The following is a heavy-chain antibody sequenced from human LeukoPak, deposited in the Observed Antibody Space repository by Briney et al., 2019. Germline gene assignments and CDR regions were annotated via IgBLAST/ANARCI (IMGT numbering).Heavy chain of an antibody. CDR2: IYPGDSDT. CDR1: GYIFSSYW. Sequence: PGESLRISCKGSGYIFSSYWIGWVRQMAGEGLEWMGIIYPGDSDTRYSPSFQGQVTISADKSISTAYLQWSSLRASDTAMYYCARHQYYYDTRGYYIDYWGQGTLVTVSS. V-gene: IGHV5-51*01. CDR3: ARHQYYYDTRGYYIDY. D-gene: IGHD3-22*01. J-gene: IGHJ4*02.